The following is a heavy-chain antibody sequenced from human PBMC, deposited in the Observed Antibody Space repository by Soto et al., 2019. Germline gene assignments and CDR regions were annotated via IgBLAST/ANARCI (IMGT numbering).Heavy chain of an antibody. CDR1: GGSISSSSYY. J-gene: IGHJ6*02. V-gene: IGHV4-39*01. CDR2: IYYSGST. Sequence: SETLSLTCTVSGGSISSSSYYWGWIRQPPGKGLEWIGSIYYSGSTYYNPSLKSRVTISVDTSKNQFSLKLSSVTAADTAVYYCASGIRYFDWLLFYYGMDVWGQGTTVTVSS. D-gene: IGHD3-9*01. CDR3: ASGIRYFDWLLFYYGMDV.